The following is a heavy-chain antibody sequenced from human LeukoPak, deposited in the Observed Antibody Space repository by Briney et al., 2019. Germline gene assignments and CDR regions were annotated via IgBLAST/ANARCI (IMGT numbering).Heavy chain of an antibody. CDR1: GFTFSSYA. V-gene: IGHV3-23*01. CDR3: ARPQWLLLRGAFDI. D-gene: IGHD3-22*01. J-gene: IGHJ3*02. Sequence: GGSLRLSCAASGFTFSSYAMSWVRQAPEKGLEWVSTISGSGGSTYYTGSVRGRFTISRDNSKNTLYLQMNSLRAEDTAVYYCARPQWLLLRGAFDIWGQGTMVTVSS. CDR2: ISGSGGST.